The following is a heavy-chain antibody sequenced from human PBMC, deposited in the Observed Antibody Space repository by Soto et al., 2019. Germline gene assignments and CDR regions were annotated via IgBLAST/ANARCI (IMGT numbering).Heavy chain of an antibody. Sequence: GGSLRLSCAASGFTFSSYAMSWVRQAPGKGLEWVSAISGSGGSTYYADSVKGRFTISRDNSKNTLYLQMNSLRAEDTAVYYCAKEAPYYDFWSGYYTGNSAFDYWGQGTRVTVSS. CDR3: AKEAPYYDFWSGYYTGNSAFDY. CDR2: ISGSGGST. CDR1: GFTFSSYA. J-gene: IGHJ4*02. D-gene: IGHD3-3*01. V-gene: IGHV3-23*01.